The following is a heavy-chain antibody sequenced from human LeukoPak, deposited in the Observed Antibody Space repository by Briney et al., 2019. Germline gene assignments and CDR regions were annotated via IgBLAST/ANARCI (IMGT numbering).Heavy chain of an antibody. D-gene: IGHD3-10*01. Sequence: GGSLRLSCAASGFTVSSNYMSWVRQAPGKGLEWVSVIYSGGSTYYADSVKGRFTISRDNSKNTLYIQMNSLGAEDTGVYYCARDGEHVLAHDYWGQGTLVTVSS. CDR3: ARDGEHVLAHDY. CDR1: GFTVSSNY. CDR2: IYSGGST. V-gene: IGHV3-66*01. J-gene: IGHJ4*02.